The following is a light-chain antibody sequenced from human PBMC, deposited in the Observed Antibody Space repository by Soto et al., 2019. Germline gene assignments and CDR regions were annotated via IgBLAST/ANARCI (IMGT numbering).Light chain of an antibody. V-gene: IGLV2-14*01. CDR2: DVY. J-gene: IGLJ1*01. CDR3: SSYTTRISYV. Sequence: QSVLTQPASVSGSPGQSITISCTGSSSDVGAYNYVSWYQQHPGKAPKLMIWDVYNRPSGVSHRFSGSKSGNTASLTIFGLQAEDEADYYCSSYTTRISYVFGTGTKLTVL. CDR1: SSDVGAYNY.